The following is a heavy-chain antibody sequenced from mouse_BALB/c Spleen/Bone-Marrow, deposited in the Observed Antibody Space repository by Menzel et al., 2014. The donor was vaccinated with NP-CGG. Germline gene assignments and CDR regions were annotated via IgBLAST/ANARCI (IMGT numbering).Heavy chain of an antibody. CDR1: GFTFSSYA. CDR2: ISSGGSYT. Sequence: EVMLVESGGGLVKPGGSLKLSCAASGFTFSSYAMSWVRQTPEKRLEWVTTISSGGSYTFYPDSVKGRFTISRYNAKNTLYLQMSSLRSEDTAMYYCARHGITRLLDYWGQGTTLTVSS. D-gene: IGHD2-4*01. V-gene: IGHV5-9-1*01. CDR3: ARHGITRLLDY. J-gene: IGHJ2*01.